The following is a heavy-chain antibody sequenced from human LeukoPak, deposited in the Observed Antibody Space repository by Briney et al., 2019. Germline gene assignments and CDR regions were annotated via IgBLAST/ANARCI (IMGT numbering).Heavy chain of an antibody. J-gene: IGHJ4*02. Sequence: GGSLRLSCAASGFTFSSYSMNWVRQAPGKGLEWVSYISSSSSIIYYADSVKGRFTISRDNAKNSLYLHMYSLRVDDTAVYYCAKFSRSSSEDFWGQGSLVTVSS. CDR2: ISSSSSII. V-gene: IGHV3-48*04. CDR3: AKFSRSSSEDF. CDR1: GFTFSSYS. D-gene: IGHD6-13*01.